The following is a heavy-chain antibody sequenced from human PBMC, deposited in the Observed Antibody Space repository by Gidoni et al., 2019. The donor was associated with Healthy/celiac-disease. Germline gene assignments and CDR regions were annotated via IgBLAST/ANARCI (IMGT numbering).Heavy chain of an antibody. J-gene: IGHJ4*02. CDR1: AGSISSYY. Sequence: QVQLQESGPGLVKPSETLSLTCTVSAGSISSYYWSWIRQPPGKGLEWIGYIYYSGSTNYNPSLKSRVTISVDTSKNQFSLKLSSVTAADTAVYYCARYSNDKGHYFDYWGQGTLVTVSS. CDR2: IYYSGST. D-gene: IGHD4-4*01. V-gene: IGHV4-59*01. CDR3: ARYSNDKGHYFDY.